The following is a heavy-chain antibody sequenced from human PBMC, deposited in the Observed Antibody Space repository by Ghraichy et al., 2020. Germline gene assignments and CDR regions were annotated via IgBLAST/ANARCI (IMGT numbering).Heavy chain of an antibody. CDR2: INPNSGGT. CDR3: ARSLYYDFWSGYSRSFDY. CDR1: GYTFTGYY. V-gene: IGHV1-2*02. Sequence: ASVKVSCKASGYTFTGYYMHWVRQAPGQGLEWMGWINPNSGGTNYAQKFQGRVTMTRDTSISTAYMELSRLRSDDTAVYYCARSLYYDFWSGYSRSFDYWGQGTLVTVSS. J-gene: IGHJ4*02. D-gene: IGHD3-3*01.